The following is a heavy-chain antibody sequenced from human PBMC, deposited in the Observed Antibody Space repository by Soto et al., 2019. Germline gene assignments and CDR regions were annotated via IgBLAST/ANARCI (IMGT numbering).Heavy chain of an antibody. Sequence: PGESLKISCKGSGYSFSNYWIGWVRQVPGKGLERMGIIYPGDSDTRYSPSFQGQVTISVDKSISTAYLQWSGLKASDTAIYYCARHLYDYLDYWGQGILVTVSS. D-gene: IGHD3-16*01. J-gene: IGHJ4*02. CDR1: GYSFSNYW. CDR3: ARHLYDYLDY. CDR2: IYPGDSDT. V-gene: IGHV5-51*01.